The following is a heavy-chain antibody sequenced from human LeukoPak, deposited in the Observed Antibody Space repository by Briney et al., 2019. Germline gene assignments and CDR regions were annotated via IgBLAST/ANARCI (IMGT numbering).Heavy chain of an antibody. CDR1: GFTFSSYW. D-gene: IGHD6-13*01. Sequence: AGGSLRLSCAASGFTFSSYWMSWVRQAPGKGLEWVANIKQDGSEKYYVDSVKGRFTISRDNAKNSLYLQMNSLRAEGTAVYYCARSAGYSSSWYPVVWGQGTLVTVSS. CDR3: ARSAGYSSSWYPVV. J-gene: IGHJ4*02. CDR2: IKQDGSEK. V-gene: IGHV3-7*01.